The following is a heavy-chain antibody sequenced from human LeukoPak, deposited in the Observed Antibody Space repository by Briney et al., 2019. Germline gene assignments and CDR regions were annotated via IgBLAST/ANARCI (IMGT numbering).Heavy chain of an antibody. Sequence: GGSLRLSCAASGFTFSSYAMHWVRQAPGKGLDWVAVIADDGSNKYYADSVKGRFTISRDNSNNTPFLQMNSLRAEDTAVYYCARVDDLDAFDTWGQGTMVTVSS. CDR2: IADDGSNK. V-gene: IGHV3-30*04. J-gene: IGHJ3*02. CDR1: GFTFSSYA. CDR3: ARVDDLDAFDT. D-gene: IGHD2-2*03.